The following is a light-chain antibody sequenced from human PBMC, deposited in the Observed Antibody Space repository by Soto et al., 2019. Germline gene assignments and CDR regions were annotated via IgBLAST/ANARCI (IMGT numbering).Light chain of an antibody. J-gene: IGKJ5*01. CDR2: YAS. Sequence: EIMMTQSPATLSVSPGESATLSCRASQSVSNNLAWYQHKPGQAPRILIYYASTRATGIPSRFSGSGSGTEFTLTISSLQYEDFSVYYCDQGNDWPPITFGQGTRLEIK. CDR1: QSVSNN. V-gene: IGKV3-15*01. CDR3: DQGNDWPPIT.